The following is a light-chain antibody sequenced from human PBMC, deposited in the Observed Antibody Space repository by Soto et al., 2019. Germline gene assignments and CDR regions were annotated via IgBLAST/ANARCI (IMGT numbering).Light chain of an antibody. Sequence: EIVLTQSPGTLSLSPGERATLSCRASQSVSSTYLGWYQQKPGQAPRLLIYGASSRATGIPDRFSGSGCGRDFTLTIARLEPEDFAVYYCQLYGSSPPRTFGQGTKVEIK. CDR3: QLYGSSPPRT. V-gene: IGKV3-20*01. CDR2: GAS. CDR1: QSVSSTY. J-gene: IGKJ1*01.